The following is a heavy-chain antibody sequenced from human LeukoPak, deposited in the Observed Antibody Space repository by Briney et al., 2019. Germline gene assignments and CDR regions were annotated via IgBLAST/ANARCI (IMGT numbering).Heavy chain of an antibody. CDR1: GGSFSGDY. J-gene: IGHJ4*02. D-gene: IGHD6-19*01. Sequence: SETLSLTCAVYGGSFSGDYWSWIRQPPGKGLEWIGEINHSGSTNYNPSLKSRVTISVDTSKNQFSLKLSSVTAADTAVYYCARGARYSSGWYTRGVRFDYWGQGTLVTVSS. CDR2: INHSGST. V-gene: IGHV4-34*01. CDR3: ARGARYSSGWYTRGVRFDY.